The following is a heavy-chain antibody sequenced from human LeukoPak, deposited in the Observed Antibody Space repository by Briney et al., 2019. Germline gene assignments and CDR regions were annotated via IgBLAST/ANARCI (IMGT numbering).Heavy chain of an antibody. J-gene: IGHJ5*02. V-gene: IGHV1-46*01. Sequence: ASVKVSCKASGCTFTSYYIHWVRQAPGQGLEWMGVINPSGGGTSYAQKFQGRVTMTRDTSTSTVYMDLRSLRSEDTAVYFCARDMLAVPSNWFDPWGQGTLVTVSS. CDR3: ARDMLAVPSNWFDP. CDR2: INPSGGGT. CDR1: GCTFTSYY. D-gene: IGHD2-8*01.